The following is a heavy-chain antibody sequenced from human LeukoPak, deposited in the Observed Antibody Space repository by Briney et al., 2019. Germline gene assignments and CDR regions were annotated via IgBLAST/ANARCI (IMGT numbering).Heavy chain of an antibody. J-gene: IGHJ6*02. V-gene: IGHV4-59*01. CDR3: ARVTVYDFWTGNYYYGMDV. CDR1: GGSISSYY. CDR2: IYYSGSI. D-gene: IGHD3-3*01. Sequence: SETLSLTCTVSGGSISSYYWSWIRQPPGKGLEWIGYIYYSGSINYNPSLKSRVTISVDTSKNQFSLKLSSVTAADTAVYYCARVTVYDFWTGNYYYGMDVWGQGTTVTVSS.